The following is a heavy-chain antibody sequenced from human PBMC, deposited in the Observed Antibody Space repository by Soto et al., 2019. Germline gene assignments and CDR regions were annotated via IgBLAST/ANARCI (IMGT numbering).Heavy chain of an antibody. V-gene: IGHV3-74*01. CDR3: AILVNDYGDLTDY. CDR1: GFTFSSYW. Sequence: GESLKISCAASGFTFSSYWMHWVRQAPGKGLVWVSRINSDGSSTSYADSVKGRFTISRDNAKNTLYLQMNSLRAEDTAVYYCAILVNDYGDLTDYWGQGTLVTVSS. CDR2: INSDGSST. D-gene: IGHD4-17*01. J-gene: IGHJ4*02.